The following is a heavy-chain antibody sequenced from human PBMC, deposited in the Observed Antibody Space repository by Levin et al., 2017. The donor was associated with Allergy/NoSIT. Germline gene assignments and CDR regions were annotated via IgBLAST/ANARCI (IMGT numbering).Heavy chain of an antibody. D-gene: IGHD4-23*01. Sequence: GESLKISCAASGFTFSSYAMSWVRQAPGKGLGWVSAIGSGGDTYYADSVRGRFTISRDNSKNTLYLQMNSLRAEDTAVYYCAKRMAGAGGYFDYWGQGTLVTVSS. V-gene: IGHV3-23*01. CDR2: IGSGGDT. J-gene: IGHJ4*02. CDR3: AKRMAGAGGYFDY. CDR1: GFTFSSYA.